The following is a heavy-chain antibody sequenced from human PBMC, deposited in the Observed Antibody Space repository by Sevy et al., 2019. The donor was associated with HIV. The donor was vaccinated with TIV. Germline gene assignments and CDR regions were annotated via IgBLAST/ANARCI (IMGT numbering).Heavy chain of an antibody. CDR3: ARGPHRIAVAGIGDYYYMDV. J-gene: IGHJ6*03. CDR1: GFTFSSYG. D-gene: IGHD6-19*01. CDR2: IWYDGSNK. Sequence: GGSLRLSCAASGFTFSSYGMHWVRQAPGKGLEWVAVIWYDGSNKYYADSVKGRFTISRDNSKNTLYLQMKSLRAEDTAVYYCARGPHRIAVAGIGDYYYMDVWGKGTTVTVSS. V-gene: IGHV3-33*01.